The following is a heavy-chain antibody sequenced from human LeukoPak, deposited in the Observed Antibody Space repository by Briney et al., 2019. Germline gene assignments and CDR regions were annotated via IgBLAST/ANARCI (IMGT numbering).Heavy chain of an antibody. CDR1: GGSISSGDYY. CDR2: IYYSGST. CDR3: AREGSVVGATAGYFDY. Sequence: SETLSLTCTVSGGSISSGDYYWSWIRQPPGKGLEWIGYIYYSGSTYYNPSLKSRVTISVDTSKNQFSVKLTSVTAADTAVYYCAREGSVVGATAGYFDYWGQGTLVTVSS. V-gene: IGHV4-30-4*08. D-gene: IGHD1-26*01. J-gene: IGHJ4*02.